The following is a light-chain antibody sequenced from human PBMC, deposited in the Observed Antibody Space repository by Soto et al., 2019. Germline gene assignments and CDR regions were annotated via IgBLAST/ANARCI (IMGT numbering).Light chain of an antibody. Sequence: DIVTTQSPLSLPVTPGEPASISCRSSQSLLNRNGQNCLDWYLQKPGQSPQLLIHMGFIRASGVPDRFSGSASGTYFTLTISRVEAEDVGVYYCMQALESPPTFGGGTKVEIK. CDR2: MGF. V-gene: IGKV2-28*01. CDR1: QSLLNRNGQNC. J-gene: IGKJ4*01. CDR3: MQALESPPT.